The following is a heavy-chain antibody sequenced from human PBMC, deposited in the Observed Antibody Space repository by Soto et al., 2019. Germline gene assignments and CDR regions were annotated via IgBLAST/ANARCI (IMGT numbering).Heavy chain of an antibody. CDR1: GVSINSGGYY. CDR3: AGGYKYSAPDF. J-gene: IGHJ4*01. D-gene: IGHD5-18*01. CDR2: LYNSGRS. Sequence: PSETLSLTCTVSGVSINSGGYYWSWIRQHPGTGLEWFGYLYNSGRSYYNPSLKSRLTISLDASKNQFSLKLNSVTAADTAVYFCAGGYKYSAPDFWGRGTLVTVSS. V-gene: IGHV4-31*03.